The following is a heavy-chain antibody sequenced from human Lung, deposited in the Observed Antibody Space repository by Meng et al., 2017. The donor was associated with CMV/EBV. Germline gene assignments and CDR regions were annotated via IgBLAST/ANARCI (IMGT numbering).Heavy chain of an antibody. CDR1: GFTFDDYS. J-gene: IGHJ4*02. V-gene: IGHV3-9*01. D-gene: IGHD3-10*01. CDR3: VKVGVGFGEN. Sequence: SCAASGFTFDDYSMHWVRQAPGKVLEWVSGISWTSANTGYADSVRGRFTISRDNGHNSLFLQMTSLRAEDTALYYCVKVGVGFGENWGQGTLVTVSS. CDR2: ISWTSANT.